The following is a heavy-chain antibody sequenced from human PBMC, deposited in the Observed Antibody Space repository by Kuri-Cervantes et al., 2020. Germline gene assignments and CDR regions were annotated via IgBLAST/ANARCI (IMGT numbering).Heavy chain of an antibody. Sequence: ASVKVSCKASGYTFTSYDINWVRQATGQGLEWMGWMNPNSGNTGYAQKFQGRVTMTRNTSISTAYMELSSLRSEDTAVYYCAREGVECSSTSCYPWGGMDVWGQGTTVTDSS. D-gene: IGHD2-2*01. V-gene: IGHV1-8*01. CDR1: GYTFTSYD. CDR2: MNPNSGNT. CDR3: AREGVECSSTSCYPWGGMDV. J-gene: IGHJ6*02.